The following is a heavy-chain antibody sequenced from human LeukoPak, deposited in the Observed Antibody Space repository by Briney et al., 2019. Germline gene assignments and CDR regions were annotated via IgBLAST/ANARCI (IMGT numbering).Heavy chain of an antibody. D-gene: IGHD5-18*01. J-gene: IGHJ6*03. Sequence: SVKVSCKASGYTFTGYYMHWVRQAPGQGLEWMGWINPNSGGTNYAQKFQGRVTMTRDTSISTAYMELSRLRSDDTAVYYCARDIQLWSPYYYYYNMDVWGKGTTVTVSS. CDR2: INPNSGGT. CDR1: GYTFTGYY. CDR3: ARDIQLWSPYYYYYNMDV. V-gene: IGHV1-2*02.